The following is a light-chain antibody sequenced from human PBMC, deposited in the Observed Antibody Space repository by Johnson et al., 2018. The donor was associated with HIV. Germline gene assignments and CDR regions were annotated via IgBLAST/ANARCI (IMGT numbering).Light chain of an antibody. CDR1: NSNIGNNY. V-gene: IGLV1-51*01. J-gene: IGLJ1*01. Sequence: QSVLTQPPSVSAAPGQKVTISCSGSNSNIGNNYVSWYQQFPGTAPKLLIYDNNKRPSGIPDRFSGSKSGTSATLGITGLRTGDEAEYYCGTWESSLSGYVFGTGTKVTVL. CDR3: GTWESSLSGYV. CDR2: DNN.